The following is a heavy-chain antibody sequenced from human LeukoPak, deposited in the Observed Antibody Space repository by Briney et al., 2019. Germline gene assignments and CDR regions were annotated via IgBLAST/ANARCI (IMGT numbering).Heavy chain of an antibody. CDR1: GGSFSGYY. Sequence: SETLSLTCAVYGGSFSGYYWSWIRQPPGKGLEWIGEINHSGSTNYNPSLKSRVTISVDTSKNQFSLKLSSVTAADTAVYYCAKTAAAPRYYYYYMDVWGKGTTVTVSS. V-gene: IGHV4-34*01. J-gene: IGHJ6*03. CDR3: AKTAAAPRYYYYYMDV. D-gene: IGHD6-13*01. CDR2: INHSGST.